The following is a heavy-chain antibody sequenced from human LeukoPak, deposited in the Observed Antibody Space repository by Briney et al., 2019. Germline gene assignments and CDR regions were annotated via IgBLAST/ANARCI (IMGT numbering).Heavy chain of an antibody. CDR3: AIPYDSSGYYYGDAFDI. CDR1: GFTFSSYG. J-gene: IGHJ3*02. CDR2: IRYDGSNK. V-gene: IGHV3-30*02. D-gene: IGHD3-22*01. Sequence: GGSLRLSCAASGFTFSSYGTHWVRQAPGKGLEWVAFIRYDGSNKYYADSVKGRFTISRDNSKNTLYLQMNSLRAEDTAVYYCAIPYDSSGYYYGDAFDIWGQGTMVTVSS.